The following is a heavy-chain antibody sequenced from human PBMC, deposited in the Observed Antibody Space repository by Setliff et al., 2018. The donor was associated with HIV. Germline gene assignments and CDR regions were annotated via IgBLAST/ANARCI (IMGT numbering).Heavy chain of an antibody. CDR3: AALSLRTNSVYGIISTRFDP. CDR2: INQDGNKK. J-gene: IGHJ5*02. V-gene: IGHV3-7*03. Sequence: PGESLKISCAASGFVFSDFWMSWARQAPGKGLEWVANINQDGNKKYYVGSVQGRFTISRDNAKNSLFLQMNSLRVDDTAVYYCAALSLRTNSVYGIISTRFDPWGQGTLVTVSS. D-gene: IGHD2-8*01. CDR1: GFVFSDFW.